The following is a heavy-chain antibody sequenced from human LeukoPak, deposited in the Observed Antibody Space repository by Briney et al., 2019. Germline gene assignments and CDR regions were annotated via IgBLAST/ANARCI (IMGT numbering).Heavy chain of an antibody. D-gene: IGHD1-1*01. CDR2: ISSNTRII. Sequence: GGSLRLSCAASGFTFSYYGMNWVRQTPGKGLQWVSYISSNTRIIDYADSVKGRFTISRDNSKNSLYLQMNSLRTEDTALYYCAKGYLYYYYYMDVWGKGTTVTISS. V-gene: IGHV3-48*04. J-gene: IGHJ6*03. CDR1: GFTFSYYG. CDR3: AKGYLYYYYYMDV.